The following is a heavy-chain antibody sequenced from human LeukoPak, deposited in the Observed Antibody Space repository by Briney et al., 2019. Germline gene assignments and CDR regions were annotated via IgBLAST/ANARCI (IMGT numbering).Heavy chain of an antibody. CDR2: IYPGDSDT. CDR1: GYTFNTYW. J-gene: IGHJ6*02. CDR3: ARRIAVAGTGYYGLDV. V-gene: IGHV5-51*01. Sequence: RESLKISCKGSGYTFNTYWIAWVRQMPGKGLEWMGIIYPGDSDTRYSPSFQGQVTISADKSIGTAYLQWSSLKASDTATYYCARRIAVAGTGYYGLDVWGQGTTVTVSS. D-gene: IGHD6-19*01.